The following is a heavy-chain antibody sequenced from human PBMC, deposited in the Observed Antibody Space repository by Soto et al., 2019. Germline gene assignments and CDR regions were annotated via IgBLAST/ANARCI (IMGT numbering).Heavy chain of an antibody. CDR3: AREGGSNWFDP. CDR1: GYTFTGFS. J-gene: IGHJ5*02. V-gene: IGHV1-3*01. CDR2: INAGSGNT. D-gene: IGHD3-10*01. Sequence: ASVKVSCKASGYTFTGFSLHWVRQAPGQGLEWMGWINAGSGNTNYAQKLQGRVTMTTDTSTSTAYMELRSLRSDDTAVYYCAREGGSNWFDPWGQGTLVTVSS.